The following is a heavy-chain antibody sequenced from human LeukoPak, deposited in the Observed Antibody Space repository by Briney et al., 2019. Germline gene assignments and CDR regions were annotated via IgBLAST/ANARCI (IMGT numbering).Heavy chain of an antibody. Sequence: ASVKVSCKASGYIFTDYAIHWLRQAPGQRPEWMGWMNAGNGNTKYSQKFQGRITLIRDTSAATAYMELSSLRHDDLAVYYCARGRGTSGSNRDFFYYYYVDVWGKGTTVTVSS. CDR1: GYIFTDYA. CDR3: ARGRGTSGSNRDFFYYYYVDV. J-gene: IGHJ6*03. CDR2: MNAGNGNT. D-gene: IGHD2-15*01. V-gene: IGHV1-3*01.